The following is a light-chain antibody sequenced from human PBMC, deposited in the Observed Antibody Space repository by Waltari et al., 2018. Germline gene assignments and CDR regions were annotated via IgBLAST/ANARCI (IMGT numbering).Light chain of an antibody. CDR3: QQYYITPLS. CDR1: QSVLYSSDNRNY. V-gene: IGKV4-1*01. CDR2: WAS. Sequence: DIVMTQSPDPLAVSLGERAHTNCKSSQSVLYSSDNRNYLAWYQQKPGQPPNLLIYWASTRESGVPDRFSGSGSGTDFTLTISSLQAEDVAVYYCQQYYITPLSFGGGTKVEIK. J-gene: IGKJ4*01.